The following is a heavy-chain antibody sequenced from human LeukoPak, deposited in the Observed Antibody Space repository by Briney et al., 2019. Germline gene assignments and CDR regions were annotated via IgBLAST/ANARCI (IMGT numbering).Heavy chain of an antibody. D-gene: IGHD4-23*01. CDR3: ATHYGGNDH. CDR2: IYYSGST. CDR1: GGSISSYY. J-gene: IGHJ5*02. Sequence: ASETLSLTCTVSGGSISSYYWNWIRQPPGKGLEWIGYIYYSGSTNYNPSLKSRVTISVATSRNQFSLRLSSVTAADTAVYYCATHYGGNDHWGQGTLVTVSS. V-gene: IGHV4-59*08.